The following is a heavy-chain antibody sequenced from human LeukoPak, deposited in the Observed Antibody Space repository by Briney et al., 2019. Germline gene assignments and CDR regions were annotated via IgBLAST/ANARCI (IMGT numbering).Heavy chain of an antibody. CDR1: GYSISSGYY. CDR2: IYHSGST. V-gene: IGHV4-38-2*02. Sequence: SETLSLTCTVSGYSISSGYYWGWIRQPPGKGLEWIGSIYHSGSTYYNPSLKSRVTISVDTSKNQFSLKLSSVTAADTAVYYCARVADCSSTSCSYAFDIWGQGTMVNVSS. CDR3: ARVADCSSTSCSYAFDI. D-gene: IGHD2-2*01. J-gene: IGHJ3*02.